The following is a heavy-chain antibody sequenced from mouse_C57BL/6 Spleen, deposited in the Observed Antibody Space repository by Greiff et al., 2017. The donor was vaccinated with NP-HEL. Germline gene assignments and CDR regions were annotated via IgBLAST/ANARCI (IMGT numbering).Heavy chain of an antibody. D-gene: IGHD2-2*01. CDR2: IDPSDSET. J-gene: IGHJ2*01. CDR3: ARDGYDYFDY. CDR1: GYTFTSYW. V-gene: IGHV1-52*01. Sequence: QVQLQQSGAELVRPGSSVKLSCKASGYTFTSYWMHWVKQRPIQGLEWIGNIDPSDSETYYNQKFKDKATMTVDKSTSTAYMQLSSLTSEDSAVYYCARDGYDYFDYWGQGTTLTVSS.